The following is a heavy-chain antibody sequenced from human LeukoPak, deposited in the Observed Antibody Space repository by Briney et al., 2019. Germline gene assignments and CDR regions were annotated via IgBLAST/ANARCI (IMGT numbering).Heavy chain of an antibody. V-gene: IGHV1-69*05. CDR2: IIPIFGTA. D-gene: IGHD3-16*02. J-gene: IGHJ4*02. CDR3: AREYVWGSYRDYYFDY. CDR1: GGTFSSYA. Sequence: SVKVSCKASGGTFSSYAISWVRQAPGRGLEWMGRIIPIFGTANYAQKFQGRVTITTDESTSTAYMELSTLRSEDTAVYYCAREYVWGSYRDYYFDYWGQGTLVTVSS.